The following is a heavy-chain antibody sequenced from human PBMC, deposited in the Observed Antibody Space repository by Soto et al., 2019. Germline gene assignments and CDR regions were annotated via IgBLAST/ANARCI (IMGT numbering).Heavy chain of an antibody. V-gene: IGHV3-74*01. J-gene: IGHJ4*02. CDR1: GFTFSNYS. CDR3: AKQFDY. CDR2: INSDGSNT. Sequence: PGGSLRLSCAASGFTFSNYSMNWVRQAPGKGLVWVSRINSDGSNTGYADSVKGRFTISRDNAKNTLYLQMNGLRAEDTAVYYCAKQFDYWGQGTLVTVSS.